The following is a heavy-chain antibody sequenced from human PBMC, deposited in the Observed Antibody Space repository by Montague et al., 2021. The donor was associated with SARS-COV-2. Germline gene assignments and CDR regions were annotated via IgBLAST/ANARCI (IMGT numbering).Heavy chain of an antibody. D-gene: IGHD4-11*01. V-gene: IGHV4-34*01. J-gene: IGHJ6*02. CDR2: INHYGST. CDR1: GGSFSGNY. Sequence: SETLSLTSAVYGGSFSGNYWSWIRQPPGKGLEWIGEINHYGSTNYNPSLKSRVTMSVDTSKNQFSLKLSSVTAADTAVYYCARGLPVTTLFYYFGMDVWGQGTTVTVSS. CDR3: ARGLPVTTLFYYFGMDV.